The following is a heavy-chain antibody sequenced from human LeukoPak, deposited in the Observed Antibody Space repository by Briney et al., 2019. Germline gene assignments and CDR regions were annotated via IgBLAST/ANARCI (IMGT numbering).Heavy chain of an antibody. V-gene: IGHV4-31*03. CDR2: IYYSGCT. CDR1: GGFIISGGYY. D-gene: IGHD4-17*01. J-gene: IGHJ4*02. Sequence: PSETLPLTCSVSGGFIISGGYYWRWIREPPEKGVEGSGYIYYSGCTYYNPSLKSRVTIAVDTSKNQFSLKLSSVTAADTAVYYWARGRYGDHEPRWRLGLARWGQGTLVTVSS. CDR3: ARGRYGDHEPRWRLGLAR.